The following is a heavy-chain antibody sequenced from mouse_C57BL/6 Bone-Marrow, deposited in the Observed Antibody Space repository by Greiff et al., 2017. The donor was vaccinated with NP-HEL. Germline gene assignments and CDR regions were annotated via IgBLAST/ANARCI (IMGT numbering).Heavy chain of an antibody. CDR3: AGGGIYYDYAWFAY. CDR2: INPGSGGT. Sequence: QVQLQQSGAELVRPGTSVKVSCKASGYAFTNYLIEWVKQRPGQGLEWIGVINPGSGGTNYNEKFKGQGTLTADKSSSTAYMQLSSLTSEDSAVDFCAGGGIYYDYAWFAYWGQGTLVTVSA. V-gene: IGHV1-54*01. D-gene: IGHD2-4*01. CDR1: GYAFTNYL. J-gene: IGHJ3*01.